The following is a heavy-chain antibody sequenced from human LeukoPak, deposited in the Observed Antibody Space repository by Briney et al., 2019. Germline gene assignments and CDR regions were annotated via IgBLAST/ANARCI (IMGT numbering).Heavy chain of an antibody. CDR3: AKEAGSYRYFDY. J-gene: IGHJ4*02. Sequence: GESLKISCAASGFTFSSYAMSWVRQAPGKGLEWVSAISGSGGSTYYADSVKGRFTISRDNSKNTLYLQMNSLRAEDTAVYYCAKEAGSYRYFDYWGQGTLVTVSS. V-gene: IGHV3-23*01. CDR1: GFTFSSYA. CDR2: ISGSGGST. D-gene: IGHD1-26*01.